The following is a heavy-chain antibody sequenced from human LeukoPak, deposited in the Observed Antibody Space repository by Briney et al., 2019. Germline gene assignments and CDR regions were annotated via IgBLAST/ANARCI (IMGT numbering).Heavy chain of an antibody. CDR1: GGSISSSSYY. CDR3: ARNLYSGYDRALDY. J-gene: IGHJ4*02. D-gene: IGHD5-12*01. Sequence: PSETLSLTCTVSGGSISSSSYYWGWIRQPPGKGLEWIGSIYYSGSTYYNPSLKSRVTISVDTSKNQFSLKLSSVTAADTAVYYCARNLYSGYDRALDYWGQGTLVTVSS. V-gene: IGHV4-39*01. CDR2: IYYSGST.